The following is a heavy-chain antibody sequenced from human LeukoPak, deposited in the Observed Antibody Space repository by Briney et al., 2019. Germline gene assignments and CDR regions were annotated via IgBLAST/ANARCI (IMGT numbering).Heavy chain of an antibody. CDR3: ARDLAVKYSSGWRY. J-gene: IGHJ4*02. Sequence: ASVKVSCKASGYTFTGYYMRWVRQAPGQGLEWMGWINPNSGGTNYAQKFQGRVTMTRDTSISTAYMELSRLRSDDTAVYYCARDLAVKYSSGWRYWGQGTLVTVSS. V-gene: IGHV1-2*02. CDR2: INPNSGGT. CDR1: GYTFTGYY. D-gene: IGHD6-19*01.